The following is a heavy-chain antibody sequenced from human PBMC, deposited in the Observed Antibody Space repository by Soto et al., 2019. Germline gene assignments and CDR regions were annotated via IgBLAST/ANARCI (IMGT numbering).Heavy chain of an antibody. CDR1: GFTFSSYW. J-gene: IGHJ4*02. Sequence: EVQLVESGGGLVQPGGSLRLSCAASGFTFSSYWMSWVRQAPGKRLEWVANIKQDGSEKYYVDSVKGRFTISRDNAKNSLYLQMNSLRAEDTTVYYCARDLYSSSWHDYWGQGTLVTVSS. CDR3: ARDLYSSSWHDY. D-gene: IGHD6-13*01. V-gene: IGHV3-7*01. CDR2: IKQDGSEK.